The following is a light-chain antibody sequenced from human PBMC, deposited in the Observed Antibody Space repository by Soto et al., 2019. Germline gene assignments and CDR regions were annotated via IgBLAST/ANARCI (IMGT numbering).Light chain of an antibody. V-gene: IGKV1-39*01. CDR1: QTISSS. Sequence: DIQMTQSASSLSASVGDRVTITCRASQTISSSLNWYQQKPGKAPDLLIYAASNLQRGVPSRFSGSGSGSDFTLTISSQQPEDFATYYCQQSYSSPQMYTFGQGTRLEIK. CDR2: AAS. CDR3: QQSYSSPQMYT. J-gene: IGKJ2*01.